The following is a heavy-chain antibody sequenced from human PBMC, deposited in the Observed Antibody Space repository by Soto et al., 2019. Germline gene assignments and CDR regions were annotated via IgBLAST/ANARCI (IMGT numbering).Heavy chain of an antibody. D-gene: IGHD3-3*01. V-gene: IGHV3-33*01. Sequence: GGSLRLSCAASGFTFSSYGMHWVRQAPGKGLEWVAVIWYDGSNKYYADSVKGRFTISRDNSKNTLYLQMNSLRAEDTAVYYCAREGIPYYDFWSGYYTDSRGPNIYGMDVWGQGTTVTVSS. J-gene: IGHJ6*02. CDR3: AREGIPYYDFWSGYYTDSRGPNIYGMDV. CDR2: IWYDGSNK. CDR1: GFTFSSYG.